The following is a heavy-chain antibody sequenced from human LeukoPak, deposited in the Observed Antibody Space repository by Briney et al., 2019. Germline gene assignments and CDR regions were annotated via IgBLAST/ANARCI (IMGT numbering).Heavy chain of an antibody. CDR2: ISWNSGSI. CDR3: AKGPRATSNLFDY. D-gene: IGHD1-26*01. V-gene: IGHV3-9*01. CDR1: GFTFDDYA. Sequence: PGGSLRLSCAASGFTFDDYAMHWVRQAPGKGLEWVSGISWNSGSIGYADSAKGRFTISRDNAKNSLYLQMNSLRAEDTALYYCAKGPRATSNLFDYWGQGTLVTVSS. J-gene: IGHJ4*02.